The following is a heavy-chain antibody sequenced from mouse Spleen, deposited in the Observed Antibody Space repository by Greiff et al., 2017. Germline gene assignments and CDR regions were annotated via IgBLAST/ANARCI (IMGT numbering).Heavy chain of an antibody. Sequence: EVQLQQSGPELVKPGASVKISCTASGYAFTGDYMNWVKQSPEKSLEWIGEINPNTGDTTYNQNFKAKATLTVDKSSSTAYMQLKSLTSEDSAVYYCATSHYGGFAYWGQGTLVTVSA. D-gene: IGHD1-1*01. CDR1: GYAFTGDY. V-gene: IGHV1-42*01. J-gene: IGHJ3*01. CDR3: ATSHYGGFAY. CDR2: INPNTGDT.